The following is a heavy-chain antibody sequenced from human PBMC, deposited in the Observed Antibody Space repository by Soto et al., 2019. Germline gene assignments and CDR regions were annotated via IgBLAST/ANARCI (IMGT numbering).Heavy chain of an antibody. J-gene: IGHJ4*02. D-gene: IGHD5-12*01. CDR1: GFTFSNYA. V-gene: IGHV3-64*01. CDR3: ARRDSYNSDY. Sequence: EVQLVESGGGLVQPGGSLRLSCAASGFTFSNYAMHWVRQAPGKGLEYVSAISSHGDSTYYANSVKGRFTISRDNSKNTLYLQMGSLRTEDMAVYYCARRDSYNSDYWGQGTLVTVSS. CDR2: ISSHGDST.